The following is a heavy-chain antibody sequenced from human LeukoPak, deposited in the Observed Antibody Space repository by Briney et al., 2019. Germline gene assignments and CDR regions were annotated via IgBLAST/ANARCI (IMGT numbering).Heavy chain of an antibody. J-gene: IGHJ4*02. D-gene: IGHD3-22*01. CDR3: ARLPGYYYPSDY. CDR2: IDPSDSYT. V-gene: IGHV5-10-1*01. CDR1: GYSFTSYW. Sequence: GESLKISFKGSGYSFTSYWISWVRQMPGKGLEWMGRIDPSDSYTNYSPSFQGHVTISADKSISTAYLQWSSLKASDTAMYYCARLPGYYYPSDYWGQGTLVTVSS.